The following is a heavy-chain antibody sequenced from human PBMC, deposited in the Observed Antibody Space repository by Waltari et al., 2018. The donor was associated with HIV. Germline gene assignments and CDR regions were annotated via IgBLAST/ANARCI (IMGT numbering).Heavy chain of an antibody. Sequence: QVQLQESGPGLVKPSQTLSLTCTVSGGSISSGSYYWSWIRQPAGKGLEWIGRIYTSGSTNYNPSLKSRVTISVDTSKNQFSLKLSSVTAADTAVYYCAREGGDDYYDRRNYFDYWGQGTLVTVSS. J-gene: IGHJ4*02. D-gene: IGHD3-22*01. CDR3: AREGGDDYYDRRNYFDY. V-gene: IGHV4-61*02. CDR1: GGSISSGSYY. CDR2: IYTSGST.